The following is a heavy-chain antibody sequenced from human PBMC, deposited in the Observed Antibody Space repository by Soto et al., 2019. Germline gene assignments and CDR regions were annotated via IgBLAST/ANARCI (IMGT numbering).Heavy chain of an antibody. Sequence: LSLTCTVSCGSISSVGYYWSWIRPHPGKGLEWIGYIYYSGSTYYNPCLTSRVTISVDTSKNQFSLKLSCVTAAETAVYYCARSSIQYFDXWGQGTLVTVSX. CDR1: CGSISSVGYY. CDR2: IYYSGST. J-gene: IGHJ4*02. V-gene: IGHV4-31*02. D-gene: IGHD5-18*01. CDR3: ARSSIQYFDX.